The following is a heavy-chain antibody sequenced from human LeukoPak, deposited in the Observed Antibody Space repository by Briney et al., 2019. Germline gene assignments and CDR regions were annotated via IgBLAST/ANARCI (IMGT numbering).Heavy chain of an antibody. Sequence: ASVKVSCKASGYTFTGYYMHWVRQAPGQGLEWMGWINPNSGGTNYAQKLQGRVTMTTDTSASTAYMELRSLRSDDTAVYYCATASSSWYASFDYWGQGTLVTVSS. CDR3: ATASSSWYASFDY. CDR2: INPNSGGT. J-gene: IGHJ4*02. CDR1: GYTFTGYY. V-gene: IGHV1-2*02. D-gene: IGHD6-13*01.